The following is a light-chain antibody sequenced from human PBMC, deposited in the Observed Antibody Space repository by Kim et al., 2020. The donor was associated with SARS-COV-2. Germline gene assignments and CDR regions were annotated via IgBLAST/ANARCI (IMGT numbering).Light chain of an antibody. CDR2: LNSDGIH. Sequence: SVRLTGRLGNGHRIYAIAWHPQQPEKGPRYLMKLNSDGIHIKGDGIPDRFSGSSSGAERYLTISSLQSEDEADYYCQTWGTGIRVFGGGTQLTVL. CDR1: NGHRIYA. V-gene: IGLV4-69*01. CDR3: QTWGTGIRV. J-gene: IGLJ3*02.